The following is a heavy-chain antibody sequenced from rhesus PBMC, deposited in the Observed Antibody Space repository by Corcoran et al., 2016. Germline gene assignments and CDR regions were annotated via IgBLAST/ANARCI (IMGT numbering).Heavy chain of an antibody. Sequence: QVLLQESGPGLVKASETLSLTCAVSGASINNNYWNWIRQSPGRGLEWLGYIFGGTCHTNYNPSLKSRVTISTDTAKSQFSLDLGSVTAAHTAIYYCARGTDLDYWGQGVLVTVSS. D-gene: IGHD1-20*01. CDR2: IFGGTCHT. V-gene: IGHV4-147*01. CDR3: ARGTDLDY. CDR1: GASINNNY. J-gene: IGHJ4*01.